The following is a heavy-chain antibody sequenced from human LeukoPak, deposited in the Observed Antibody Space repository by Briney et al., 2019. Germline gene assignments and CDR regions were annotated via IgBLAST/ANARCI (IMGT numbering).Heavy chain of an antibody. CDR1: GFTFSSYG. J-gene: IGHJ4*02. CDR3: ARVGYSSCWDPLDY. Sequence: GRSLRLTCSASGFTFSSYGMHWVRQGPGKGLEWVTFIWYDGTDKNYADSVKGRFTISRDNSKNTLYLQMNGLTAADTAVYYCARVGYSSCWDPLDYWGQGTLVTVSS. V-gene: IGHV3-33*01. D-gene: IGHD6-19*01. CDR2: IWYDGTDK.